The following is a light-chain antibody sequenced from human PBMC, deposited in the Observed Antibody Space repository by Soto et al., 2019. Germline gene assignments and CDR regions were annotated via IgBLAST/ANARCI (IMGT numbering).Light chain of an antibody. CDR3: QQGKSFPLT. V-gene: IGKV1-12*01. CDR2: AAS. J-gene: IGKJ3*01. CDR1: QDIGTW. Sequence: DIQMTQSPSSVSASVGDIVTITCRASQDIGTWLAWYQRTPGKAPKILIYAASNLQSGVPSRFSGSGSGTDFALTISSLQPEDSASYYCQQGKSFPLTFGPGTRVHI.